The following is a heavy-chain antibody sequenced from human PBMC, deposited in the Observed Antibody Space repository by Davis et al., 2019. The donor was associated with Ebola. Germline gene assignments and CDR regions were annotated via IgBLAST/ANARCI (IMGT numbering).Heavy chain of an antibody. CDR2: IYYSGST. CDR3: ARQGWSGYSLRHWLDP. V-gene: IGHV4-39*01. D-gene: IGHD3-3*01. J-gene: IGHJ5*02. Sequence: SETLSLTCTVSGGSIISSSSYWGWIRQPPRKGLEWIGSIYYSGSTYYHPSLKSRVTISVDTSKNQFSLKLRSVTAADTAVYYCARQGWSGYSLRHWLDPWGRGTLVTVSS. CDR1: GGSIISSSSY.